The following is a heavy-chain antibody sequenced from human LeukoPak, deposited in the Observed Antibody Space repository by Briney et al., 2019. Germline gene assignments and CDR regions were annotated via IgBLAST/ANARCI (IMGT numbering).Heavy chain of an antibody. CDR1: GFPFANTW. V-gene: IGHV3-74*01. Sequence: VGSLRLSCAASGFPFANTWMHWVRQAPGRGLVWVSLINNDGSTTHYADSVKGRFTISRDNAKNTVYLQMNSLRAEDTAVYYCAIGGTYGSGSWGQGTLVTVSS. J-gene: IGHJ4*02. CDR3: AIGGTYGSGS. CDR2: INNDGSTT. D-gene: IGHD3-10*01.